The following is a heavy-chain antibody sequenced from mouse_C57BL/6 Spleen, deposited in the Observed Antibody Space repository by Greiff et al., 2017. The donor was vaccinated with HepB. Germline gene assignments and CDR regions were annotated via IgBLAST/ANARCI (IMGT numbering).Heavy chain of an antibody. CDR2: IDPSDSYT. Sequence: QVQLQQPGAELVMPGASVKLSCKASGYTFTSYWMHWVKQRPGQGLEWIGEIDPSDSYTNYNQKFKGKSTLTVDKSSSTAYMQISSLTSEDSAVYYCARRGYDYDRYFDVWGTGTTVTVSS. V-gene: IGHV1-69*01. CDR3: ARRGYDYDRYFDV. D-gene: IGHD2-4*01. J-gene: IGHJ1*03. CDR1: GYTFTSYW.